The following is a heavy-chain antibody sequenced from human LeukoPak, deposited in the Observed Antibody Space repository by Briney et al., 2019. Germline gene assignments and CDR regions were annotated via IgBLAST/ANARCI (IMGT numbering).Heavy chain of an antibody. V-gene: IGHV3-9*01. Sequence: GGSLRLSCAASGFTFDDYAMHWVRQAPGKGLEWVSGISWNSGSIGYADSVKGRFTISRDNAKNSLYLQMNSLRSDDTAVYYCARDIVAVDIVATDWFDPWGQGTLVTVSS. CDR1: GFTFDDYA. J-gene: IGHJ5*02. D-gene: IGHD5-12*01. CDR2: ISWNSGSI. CDR3: ARDIVAVDIVATDWFDP.